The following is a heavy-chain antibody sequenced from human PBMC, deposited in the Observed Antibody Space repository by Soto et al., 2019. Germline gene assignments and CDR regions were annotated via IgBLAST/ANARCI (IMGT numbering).Heavy chain of an antibody. CDR2: IYPGDSDT. J-gene: IGHJ5*02. D-gene: IGHD2-2*01. CDR3: ARDGYCSSTSCYGSFDP. V-gene: IGHV5-51*01. Sequence: SLKISCKASGYSLASYWIGSVRQMPGKGLEWRGIIYPGDSDTRYSPSFQGQVTISADKSISTAYLQWSSLKASDTAMYYCARDGYCSSTSCYGSFDPWGQETRVTVSA. CDR1: GYSLASYW.